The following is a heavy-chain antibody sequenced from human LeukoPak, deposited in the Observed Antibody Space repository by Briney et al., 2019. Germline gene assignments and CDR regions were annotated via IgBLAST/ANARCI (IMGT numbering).Heavy chain of an antibody. V-gene: IGHV3-30*01. Sequence: GGSLRLSCAASGFTFSSYAMHWVRQAPGKGLEWVAVISYDGSNKYYADSVKGRFTISRDNSKNTLYLQMNSLRAEDTAVYYCARDPAASEGNHYFDYWGQGTPVTVPS. CDR3: ARDPAASEGNHYFDY. D-gene: IGHD1-14*01. CDR1: GFTFSSYA. J-gene: IGHJ4*02. CDR2: ISYDGSNK.